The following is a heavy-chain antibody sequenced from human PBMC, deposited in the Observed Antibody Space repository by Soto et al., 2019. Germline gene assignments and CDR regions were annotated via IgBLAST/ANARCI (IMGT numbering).Heavy chain of an antibody. CDR1: GGSVSSGSYY. J-gene: IGHJ6*02. CDR3: ARDFGEFYYYYGMDV. D-gene: IGHD3-10*01. V-gene: IGHV4-61*01. Sequence: QVQLQESGPGLVKPSETLSLTCTVSGGSVSSGSYYWSWIRQPPGKGLEWIGYIYYSGSTNYNPSLKSRVTISVDTSKNQFSLKLSSVTAADTAVYYCARDFGEFYYYYGMDVWGQGTTVTVSS. CDR2: IYYSGST.